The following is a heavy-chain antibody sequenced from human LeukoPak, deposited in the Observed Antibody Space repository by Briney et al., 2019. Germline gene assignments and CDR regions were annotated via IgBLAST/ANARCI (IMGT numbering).Heavy chain of an antibody. Sequence: GGSLRLSCAASGFTFSSYGMHWVRQAPGKGLEWGAFIRYDGSNKYYADSVKGRFTISRDNSKNTLYLQMNSLRAEDTAVYYCAKADTGSSWYYYYYMDVWGKGTTVTISS. V-gene: IGHV3-30*02. CDR2: IRYDGSNK. CDR3: AKADTGSSWYYYYYMDV. CDR1: GFTFSSYG. D-gene: IGHD6-13*01. J-gene: IGHJ6*03.